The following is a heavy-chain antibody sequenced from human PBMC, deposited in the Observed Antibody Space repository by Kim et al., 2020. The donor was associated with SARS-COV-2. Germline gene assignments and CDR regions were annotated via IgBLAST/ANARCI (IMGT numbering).Heavy chain of an antibody. CDR1: GGSFSGYY. D-gene: IGHD3-10*01. CDR2: INHSGST. V-gene: IGHV4-34*01. J-gene: IGHJ5*02. Sequence: SETLSLTCAVYGGSFSGYYWSWIRQPPGKGLEWIGEINHSGSTNYNPSLKSRVTISVDTSKNQFTLKLSSVTAADTAVYYCARVWKTMVRGVRAGRFDPWGQGTLVTVSS. CDR3: ARVWKTMVRGVRAGRFDP.